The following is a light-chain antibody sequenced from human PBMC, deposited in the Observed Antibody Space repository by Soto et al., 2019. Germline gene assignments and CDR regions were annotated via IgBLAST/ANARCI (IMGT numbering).Light chain of an antibody. J-gene: IGLJ2*01. CDR2: VGPGGIVG. Sequence: QSVLSQPPSASASLGASVTLTCTLSSGYSNYKVDWYQQRPGKGPRFVMRVGPGGIVGSKGDGIPDRFSVLGSGLNRYLTIKNIQEEDESDYHCGADHGSGSNFFVVFGGGTKLTVL. CDR3: GADHGSGSNFFVV. V-gene: IGLV9-49*01. CDR1: SGYSNYK.